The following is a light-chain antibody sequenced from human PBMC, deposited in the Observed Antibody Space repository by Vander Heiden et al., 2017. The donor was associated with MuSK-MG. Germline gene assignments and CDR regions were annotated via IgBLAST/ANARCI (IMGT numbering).Light chain of an antibody. J-gene: IGKJ4*01. V-gene: IGKV1-5*03. CDR1: QSISSW. CDR2: KAA. Sequence: DIQMTQSPSTLSASVGDRVTITCRASQSISSWLAWYQQNPGKAPKPLIYKAARLERGGPARFSGTGSGTEFTLTISSRQPDDVATYYCQQYNTYHTFGGGTKVEIK. CDR3: QQYNTYHT.